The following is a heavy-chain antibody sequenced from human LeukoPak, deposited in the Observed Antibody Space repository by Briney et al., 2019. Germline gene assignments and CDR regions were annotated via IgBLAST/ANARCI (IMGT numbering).Heavy chain of an antibody. V-gene: IGHV1-46*01. CDR3: ARGPSITMVRGGQWYYYMDV. CDR1: GYTFTSYY. Sequence: ASVKVSCKASGYTFTSYYIHWVRQAPGQGLEWMGLINPSGRSTNYAQKFQGRVTMTRDTSTSTVYMELSSLRSEDTAVYYCARGPSITMVRGGQWYYYMDVWGKGTTVTISS. D-gene: IGHD3-10*01. CDR2: INPSGRST. J-gene: IGHJ6*03.